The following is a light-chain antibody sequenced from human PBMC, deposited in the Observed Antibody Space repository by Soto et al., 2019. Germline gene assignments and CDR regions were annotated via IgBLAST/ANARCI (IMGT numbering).Light chain of an antibody. CDR1: STDFVSYNR. V-gene: IGLV2-18*02. CDR2: EAS. CDR3: SSYTSQNIYV. Sequence: QSVLAQPPSVSGSPGQSVTISCTGTSTDFVSYNRVSWYQQPPGTAPKLIIYEASNRPSGVPDRFSGSKSGNTASLTISGLQAADAADYYCSSYTSQNIYVSG. J-gene: IGLJ1*01.